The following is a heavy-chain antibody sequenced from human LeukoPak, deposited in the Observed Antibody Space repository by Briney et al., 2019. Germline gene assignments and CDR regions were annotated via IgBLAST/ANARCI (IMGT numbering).Heavy chain of an antibody. J-gene: IGHJ3*02. Sequence: SVKVSCKASGGTFSSYAISWVRQAPGQGLEWMGGIIPIFGTANYAQKFQGRVTITTDESTSTAYMELSSLRSEDTAVYYCASLDTAMPLDAFDIWGRGTMVTVSS. CDR1: GGTFSSYA. V-gene: IGHV1-69*05. CDR2: IIPIFGTA. D-gene: IGHD5-18*01. CDR3: ASLDTAMPLDAFDI.